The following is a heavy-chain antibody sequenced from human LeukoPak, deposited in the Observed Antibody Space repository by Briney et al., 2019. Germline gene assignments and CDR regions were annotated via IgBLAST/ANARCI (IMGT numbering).Heavy chain of an antibody. Sequence: SETLSLTCTVSGGSISSSSYYWGWIRQPPGKGLEWIGSIYYSGSTYYNPSLKSRVTISVDTSKNQFSLKLSSVTAADTAVYYCARGRYYYGSGSSRNWFDPWGQGTLVTVSS. J-gene: IGHJ5*02. CDR3: ARGRYYYGSGSSRNWFDP. CDR1: GGSISSSSYY. CDR2: IYYSGST. D-gene: IGHD3-10*01. V-gene: IGHV4-39*07.